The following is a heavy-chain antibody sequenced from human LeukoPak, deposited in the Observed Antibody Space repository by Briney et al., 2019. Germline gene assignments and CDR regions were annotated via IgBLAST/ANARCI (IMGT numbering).Heavy chain of an antibody. CDR1: GGSISSSNW. D-gene: IGHD3-10*01. CDR3: ARAQLNTMVRLFDL. Sequence: PSETLSLTCAVSGGSISSSNWWSWVRQPPGKGLEWIGEIYHSGSTNYNPSLKSRVTISVDKCKNQFSLKLSSVTAADTAVYYCARAQLNTMVRLFDLWGRGTLVTVSS. CDR2: IYHSGST. V-gene: IGHV4-4*02. J-gene: IGHJ2*01.